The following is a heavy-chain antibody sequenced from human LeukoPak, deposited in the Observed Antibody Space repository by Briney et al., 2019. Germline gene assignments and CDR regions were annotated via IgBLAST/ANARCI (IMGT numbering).Heavy chain of an antibody. D-gene: IGHD6-19*01. CDR2: IYHSGRT. Sequence: SETLSLTCTVSGYFISSGYYWGWIRQPPGKGLEWIGSIYHSGRTYYNPSLKSRVTISVDTSKNQFSLQLNSVTPEDTAVYYCVSGRVAGIDAFDIWGQGAMVTVSS. CDR3: VSGRVAGIDAFDI. V-gene: IGHV4-38-2*02. J-gene: IGHJ3*02. CDR1: GYFISSGYY.